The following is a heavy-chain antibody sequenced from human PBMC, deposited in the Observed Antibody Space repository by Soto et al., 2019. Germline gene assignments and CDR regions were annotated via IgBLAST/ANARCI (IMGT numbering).Heavy chain of an antibody. J-gene: IGHJ6*02. V-gene: IGHV3-48*02. CDR2: ISSSSSTI. Sequence: EVQLVESGGGLVQPGGSLRLSCAASGFTFSSYSMNWVRQAPGKGLEWVSYISSSSSTIYYADSVKGRFTISRDNAKNSLYLQMNRLRDEDTAVYYCAREGVYYYYGMDVWGQGTTVTVSS. CDR3: AREGVYYYYGMDV. CDR1: GFTFSSYS. D-gene: IGHD3-16*01.